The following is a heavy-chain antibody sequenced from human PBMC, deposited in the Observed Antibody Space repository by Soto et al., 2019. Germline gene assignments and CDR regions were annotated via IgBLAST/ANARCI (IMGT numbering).Heavy chain of an antibody. CDR3: ASRHVDTAMVTGTLVDY. CDR2: IYHSGTT. V-gene: IGHV4-59*12. J-gene: IGHJ4*02. Sequence: SETLSLTCTVSGGSIRSYHWAWIRQPPGKGLEWVARIYHSGTTNYNPSLTSRVTISVDKSKKQFSLKLTSVTAADTAVYYCASRHVDTAMVTGTLVDYWGQGTLVTVSS. D-gene: IGHD5-18*01. CDR1: GGSIRSYH.